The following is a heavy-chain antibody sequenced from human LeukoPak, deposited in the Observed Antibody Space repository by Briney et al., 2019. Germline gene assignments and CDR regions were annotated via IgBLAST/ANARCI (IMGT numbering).Heavy chain of an antibody. Sequence: SGTLSLTCAVSGGSISSSNWWSWVRQPPGKGLEWIGEIYHSGSTNYNPSLKSRVTISVDKSKNQFSLKLSSVTAADTAVYYCARDYYYDSSGYHDAFDIWGQGTMVTVSS. D-gene: IGHD3-22*01. J-gene: IGHJ3*02. CDR3: ARDYYYDSSGYHDAFDI. CDR1: GGSISSSNW. V-gene: IGHV4-4*02. CDR2: IYHSGST.